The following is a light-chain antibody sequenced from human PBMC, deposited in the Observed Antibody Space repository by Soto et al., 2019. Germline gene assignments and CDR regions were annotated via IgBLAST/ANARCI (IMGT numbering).Light chain of an antibody. Sequence: EIVLTHSPATLSLSPGERATLSCRASQSVSRYLAWYQQKPGQAPRLLIHDASNRATGIPARFSGSGSGTDFTLTISSLEPEDFAVYYCQQRSNWPRTFGGGTKVDIK. CDR1: QSVSRY. CDR3: QQRSNWPRT. J-gene: IGKJ4*01. V-gene: IGKV3-11*01. CDR2: DAS.